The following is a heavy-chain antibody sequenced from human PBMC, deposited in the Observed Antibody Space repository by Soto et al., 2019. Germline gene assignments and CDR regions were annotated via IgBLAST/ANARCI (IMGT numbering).Heavy chain of an antibody. D-gene: IGHD1-20*01. CDR3: ARERYGLYDYYGMDV. V-gene: IGHV3-74*01. J-gene: IGHJ6*02. Sequence: GGSPRLSCAASGFTFSSYWMHWVRQAPGKGLVWVSRINSDGSSTSYADSVKGRFTISRDNAKNTLYLQVNSLRAEDTAVYYCARERYGLYDYYGMDVWGQGTTVTVSS. CDR1: GFTFSSYW. CDR2: INSDGSST.